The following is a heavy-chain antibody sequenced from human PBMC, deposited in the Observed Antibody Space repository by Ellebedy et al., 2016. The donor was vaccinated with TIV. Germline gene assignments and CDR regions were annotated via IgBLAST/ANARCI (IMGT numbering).Heavy chain of an antibody. Sequence: ASVKVSCKASGYTFSGYYIHWVRQAPGQGLEWMGWINPNSGGTNYAQKFQGRVTMTRDTSISTAYMELSRLRSEDTAVYYCARGYDYVWGSSNPYFDYWGQGTLVTVSS. D-gene: IGHD3-16*01. CDR3: ARGYDYVWGSSNPYFDY. V-gene: IGHV1-2*02. CDR2: INPNSGGT. CDR1: GYTFSGYY. J-gene: IGHJ4*02.